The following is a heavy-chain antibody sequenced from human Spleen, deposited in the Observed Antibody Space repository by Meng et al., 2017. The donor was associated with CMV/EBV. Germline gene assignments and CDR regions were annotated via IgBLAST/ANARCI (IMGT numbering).Heavy chain of an antibody. Sequence: GGSLRLSCAASGFTFSSYEMNWVRQAPGKGLEWVSVIYSGGSSTYYADSVKGRFTISRDNSKNTLYLQMNSLRAEDTAVYYCAKYVYERDYGDYFDYWGQGTLVTVSS. CDR1: GFTFSSYE. CDR3: AKYVYERDYGDYFDY. D-gene: IGHD4-17*01. V-gene: IGHV3-23*03. J-gene: IGHJ4*02. CDR2: IYSGGSST.